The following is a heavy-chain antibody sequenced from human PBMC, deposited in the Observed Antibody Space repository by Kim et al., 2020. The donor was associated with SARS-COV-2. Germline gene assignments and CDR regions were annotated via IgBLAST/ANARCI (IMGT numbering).Heavy chain of an antibody. CDR1: GGSISSSSYY. CDR3: ARHGYSSGWSHTPTPYYFDY. J-gene: IGHJ4*02. D-gene: IGHD6-19*01. Sequence: SETLSLTCTVSGGSISSSSYYWGWIRQPPGKGLEWIGSIYYSGSTYYNPSLKSRVTISVDTSKNQFSLKLSSVTAADTAVYYCARHGYSSGWSHTPTPYYFDYWGQGTLVTVSS. CDR2: IYYSGST. V-gene: IGHV4-39*01.